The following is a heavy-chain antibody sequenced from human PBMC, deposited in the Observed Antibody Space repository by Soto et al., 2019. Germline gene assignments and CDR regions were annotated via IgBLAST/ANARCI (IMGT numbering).Heavy chain of an antibody. Sequence: QVQLMQSGGGVVQPGRSLRLSCAASGFSFGTYGMHWVRQAPGKGLEWVASISFDGGNVYYADSAKGRFTISRDNSKNTVFLQMNSLRHDDTATYYCAKDSSVVAAGSGGWFDPWGQGSLVAVSS. D-gene: IGHD6-13*01. CDR1: GFSFGTYG. V-gene: IGHV3-30*18. J-gene: IGHJ5*02. CDR3: AKDSSVVAAGSGGWFDP. CDR2: ISFDGGNV.